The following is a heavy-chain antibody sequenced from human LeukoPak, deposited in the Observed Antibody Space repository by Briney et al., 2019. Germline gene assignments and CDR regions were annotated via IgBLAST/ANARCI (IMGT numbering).Heavy chain of an antibody. D-gene: IGHD6-19*01. Sequence: GGSLRLSCVASGFTFSKYTMSWVRQAPGKGLEWVSGIYGGSTTTTFYADSVKGRFTISRDNSKNTLYLQMNSLRAEDTAVYYCAKDHGKMTYSSGWYSPQSFKVGYFQHWGQGTLVTVSS. J-gene: IGHJ1*01. V-gene: IGHV3-23*01. CDR1: GFTFSKYT. CDR3: AKDHGKMTYSSGWYSPQSFKVGYFQH. CDR2: IYGGSTTTT.